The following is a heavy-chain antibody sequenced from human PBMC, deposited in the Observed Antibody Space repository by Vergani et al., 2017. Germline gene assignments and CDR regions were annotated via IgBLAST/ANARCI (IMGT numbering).Heavy chain of an antibody. V-gene: IGHV4-38-2*02. CDR3: ARESSSWYGAQH. CDR2: VFHSGSA. CDR1: GYSISRGYY. J-gene: IGHJ1*01. D-gene: IGHD6-13*01. Sequence: QVQLQESGPGLVKPSETLSLTCSVSGYSISRGYYWGWIRQPPGKGLEWIATVFHSGSAYYNPSLRRRVTISVETSKNQFSLRLTTLTAADTAVYYCARESSSWYGAQHWGQGTLVTVSS.